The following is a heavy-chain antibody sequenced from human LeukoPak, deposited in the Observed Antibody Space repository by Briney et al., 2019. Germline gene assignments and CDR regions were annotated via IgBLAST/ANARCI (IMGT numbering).Heavy chain of an antibody. CDR3: AKALRLRFLEPDAFDI. Sequence: PGGSLRLSCTASGFTFSDYAMSWVRQAPGKGLEWVSAISGSGGSTYCADSVKGRFTISRDNSKNTLYLQMNSLRAEDTAVYYCAKALRLRFLEPDAFDIWGQGTTVTVSS. V-gene: IGHV3-23*01. J-gene: IGHJ3*02. CDR1: GFTFSDYA. CDR2: ISGSGGST. D-gene: IGHD3-3*01.